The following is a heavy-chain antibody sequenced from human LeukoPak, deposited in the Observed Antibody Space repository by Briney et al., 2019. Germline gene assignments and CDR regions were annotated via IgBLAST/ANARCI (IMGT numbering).Heavy chain of an antibody. D-gene: IGHD4-11*01. CDR3: ARIRDSSWYDS. CDR1: GYKFYVDY. Sequence: ASVKVACKASGYKFYVDYMHWGRQAPGQGLEWMGWINPNNGATDYAEKFRGRVTLTRDTSISTAYMELTGLRSDDTAVYYCARIRDSSWYDSWGQGTLVNVSS. CDR2: INPNNGAT. V-gene: IGHV1-2*02. J-gene: IGHJ5*01.